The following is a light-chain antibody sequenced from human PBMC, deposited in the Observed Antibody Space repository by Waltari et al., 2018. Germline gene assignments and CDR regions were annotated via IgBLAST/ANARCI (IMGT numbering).Light chain of an antibody. V-gene: IGLV3-1*01. CDR2: QDS. CDR1: KLGDKY. Sequence: SYELTQPPSVSVPPGQTASITCSGDKLGDKYACWYQQKPGQSPVLVIYQDSKRPSGIPERFSGSNSGNTATLTISGTQAMDEADYYCQAWDSREVVFGGGTKLTVL. CDR3: QAWDSREVV. J-gene: IGLJ2*01.